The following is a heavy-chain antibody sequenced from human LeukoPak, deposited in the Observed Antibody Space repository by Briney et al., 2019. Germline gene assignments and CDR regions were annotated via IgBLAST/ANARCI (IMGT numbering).Heavy chain of an antibody. CDR1: GFTFSSYA. V-gene: IGHV3-23*01. D-gene: IGHD6-13*01. CDR2: ISGSGGST. J-gene: IGHJ4*02. Sequence: GGSLRLSCAASGFTFSSYAMSWVRQAPGKGLEWVSAISGSGGSTYYADSVKGRFTISRDNAKNSLYLQMNSLRAEDTAVYYCARLRYSSSWLEFDYWGQGTLVTVSS. CDR3: ARLRYSSSWLEFDY.